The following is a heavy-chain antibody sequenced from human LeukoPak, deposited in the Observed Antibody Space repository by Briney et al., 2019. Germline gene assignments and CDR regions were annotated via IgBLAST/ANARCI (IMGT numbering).Heavy chain of an antibody. CDR1: GGSISNYY. V-gene: IGHV4-4*07. Sequence: SETLSLTCTVSGGSISNYYWSWIRQPAGKGLEWIGRIHSSGSTNYNPSLKSRVTISVDKSKNQFSLRLSSVIAADTAVYFCARDRCEGYCTSFDSWGQGTLATVSS. CDR3: ARDRCEGYCTSFDS. CDR2: IHSSGST. D-gene: IGHD2-8*01. J-gene: IGHJ5*01.